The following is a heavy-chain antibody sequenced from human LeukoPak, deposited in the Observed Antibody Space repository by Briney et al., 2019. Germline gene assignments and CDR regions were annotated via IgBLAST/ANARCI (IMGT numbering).Heavy chain of an antibody. V-gene: IGHV4-59*01. J-gene: IGHJ5*02. CDR3: ARDLVDSSGWYCWFDP. Sequence: KPSETLSLTCTVSGGSISSYYWSWIRQPPGKGLEWIGYIYYSGSTNYNPSLKSRVTISVDTSKNQFSLKLSSVTAADTAVYYCARDLVDSSGWYCWFDPWGQGTLVTVSS. D-gene: IGHD6-19*01. CDR2: IYYSGST. CDR1: GGSISSYY.